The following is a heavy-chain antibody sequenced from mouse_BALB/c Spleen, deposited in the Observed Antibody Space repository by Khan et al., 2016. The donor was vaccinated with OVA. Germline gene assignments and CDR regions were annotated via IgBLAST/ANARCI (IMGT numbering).Heavy chain of an antibody. CDR2: IWGGGTT. J-gene: IGHJ4*01. CDR3: AKGVWSYYYAVDY. Sequence: QVQLKQSGPGLVAPSQSLSITCSVSGFSLTDYDVSWIRQPPGKGLEWLGVIWGGGTTYYTSVLESRLNISKDNSKSRVFLKMISLQTDDTAMYYCAKGVWSYYYAVDYWGQGTSVTVSS. V-gene: IGHV2-6-5*01. D-gene: IGHD2-10*02. CDR1: GFSLTDYD.